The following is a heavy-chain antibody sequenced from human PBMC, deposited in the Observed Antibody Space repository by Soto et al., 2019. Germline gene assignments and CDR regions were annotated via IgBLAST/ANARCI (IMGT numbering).Heavy chain of an antibody. V-gene: IGHV4-39*01. CDR1: NGSISSRSSY. CDR2: IYYIGNT. CDR3: GGQDYGAKGYDFEN. Sequence: QLQLQESGSGLVKPSETLSLTCTVSNGSISSRSSYWGWIRQTPGKGLEWIGSIYYIGNTYYNPSHKSRVTISIDTSKTQFSLKLNSVTAADTAVYFCGGQDYGAKGYDFENWGQGTLVTVSS. D-gene: IGHD4-17*01. J-gene: IGHJ4*02.